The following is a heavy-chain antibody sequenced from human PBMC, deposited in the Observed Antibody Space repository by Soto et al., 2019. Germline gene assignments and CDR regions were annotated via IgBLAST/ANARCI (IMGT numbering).Heavy chain of an antibody. D-gene: IGHD1-26*01. CDR3: ARDYPGGSYYDY. J-gene: IGHJ4*02. CDR1: GFTFSSYW. Sequence: EVQVVDSGGGLVQPGGFLRLSCAASGFTFSSYWMSWVRQAPGKGLEWVARINQDGSEKYYVDSVKGRFTISRDNAKNSLYLQMNSLRADDTSVYYCARDYPGGSYYDYWGQGTLVTVSS. V-gene: IGHV3-7*03. CDR2: INQDGSEK.